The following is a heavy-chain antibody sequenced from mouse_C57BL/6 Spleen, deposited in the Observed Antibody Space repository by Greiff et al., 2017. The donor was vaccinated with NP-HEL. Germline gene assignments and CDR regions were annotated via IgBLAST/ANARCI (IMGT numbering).Heavy chain of an antibody. CDR2: IYPRSGNT. D-gene: IGHD2-2*01. Sequence: QVQLQQSGAELARPGASVKLSCKASGYTFTSYGISWVKQRPGQGLEWIGEIYPRSGNTYYNEKFKGKATLTADKSSSTAYMELRSLTSEDSAVYFCARALYGYDAMDYWGQGTSVTVSS. CDR3: ARALYGYDAMDY. J-gene: IGHJ4*01. V-gene: IGHV1-81*01. CDR1: GYTFTSYG.